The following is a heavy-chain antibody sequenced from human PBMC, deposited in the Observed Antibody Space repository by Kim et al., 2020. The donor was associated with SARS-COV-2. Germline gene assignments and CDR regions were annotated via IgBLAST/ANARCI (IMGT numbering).Heavy chain of an antibody. V-gene: IGHV1-18*01. CDR3: ARSPLWFGELLPDYYYMDV. D-gene: IGHD3-10*01. J-gene: IGHJ6*03. CDR2: ISAYNGNT. Sequence: ASVKVSCKASGYTFTSYGISWVRQAPGQGLEWMGWISAYNGNTNYAQKLQGRVTMTTDTSTSTAYMELRSLRSDDTAVYYCARSPLWFGELLPDYYYMDVWGKGTTVTVSS. CDR1: GYTFTSYG.